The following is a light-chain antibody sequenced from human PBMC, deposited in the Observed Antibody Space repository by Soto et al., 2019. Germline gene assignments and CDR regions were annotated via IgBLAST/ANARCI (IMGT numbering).Light chain of an antibody. J-gene: IGKJ1*01. Sequence: EIVLTQSPGTLSLSPGERATLSCRASQSVINSYVAWYQQKPGQAPRLLISGASGRATGIPDRFSGSGSGTDFTLTISRLEPEDFAVYYCQQYGSSPETFGQGTKVEIK. CDR2: GAS. CDR1: QSVINSY. V-gene: IGKV3-20*01. CDR3: QQYGSSPET.